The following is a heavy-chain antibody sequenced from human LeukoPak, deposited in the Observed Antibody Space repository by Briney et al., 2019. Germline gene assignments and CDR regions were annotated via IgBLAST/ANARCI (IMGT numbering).Heavy chain of an antibody. D-gene: IGHD3-3*01. Sequence: SQTLSLTCTVSGGSISSSSYYWGWIRQPPGKGLEWIGSIYYSGSTYYNPSLKSRVTISVDTSKNQFSLKLSSVTAADTAVYYCARPVNYDFWSGYRGYFDYWGQGTLVTVSS. V-gene: IGHV4-39*01. CDR1: GGSISSSSYY. CDR2: IYYSGST. J-gene: IGHJ4*02. CDR3: ARPVNYDFWSGYRGYFDY.